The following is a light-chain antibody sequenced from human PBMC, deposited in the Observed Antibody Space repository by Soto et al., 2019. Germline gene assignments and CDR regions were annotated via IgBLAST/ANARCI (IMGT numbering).Light chain of an antibody. CDR2: DVS. V-gene: IGLV2-14*03. CDR3: ASHTTTNSVI. J-gene: IGLJ2*01. Sequence: QSALTQPASVSGSPGQSITVSCTGTSSDIGAYSYVSWYQHHPGKAPKLMIYDVSNRPSGVPNRFSGSKSGNTASLTISGLQADDEADYYCASHTTTNSVIFGGGTKVTVL. CDR1: SSDIGAYSY.